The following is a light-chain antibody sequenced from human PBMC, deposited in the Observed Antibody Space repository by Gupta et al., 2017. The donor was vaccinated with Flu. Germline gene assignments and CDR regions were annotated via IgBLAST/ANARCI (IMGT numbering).Light chain of an antibody. CDR2: AAS. Sequence: DIQLTQSPSFLSASVGDRVTITCRASQGISSYLAWYQQKPGKAPKLLIYAASTVQSGVPSRFSGSGSGTEFTLTISSRQPEDFATYYCQQLNSYPNTFGHGTKVDIK. J-gene: IGKJ3*01. CDR1: QGISSY. V-gene: IGKV1-9*01. CDR3: QQLNSYPNT.